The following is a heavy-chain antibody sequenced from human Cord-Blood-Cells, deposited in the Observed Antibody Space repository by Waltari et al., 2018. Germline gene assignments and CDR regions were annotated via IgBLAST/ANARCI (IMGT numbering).Heavy chain of an antibody. J-gene: IGHJ3*02. V-gene: IGHV4-34*01. CDR1: RGSFSGYY. CDR2: INHSGST. Sequence: QVQLQQWGAGLLQPSEHLSLTCAVYRGSFSGYYWSWIRQPPGKGLEWIGEINHSGSTNYNPSLKSRVTISVDTSKNQFSLKLSSVTAADTAVYYCARLQSGDAFDIWGQGTMVTVSS. D-gene: IGHD1-26*01. CDR3: ARLQSGDAFDI.